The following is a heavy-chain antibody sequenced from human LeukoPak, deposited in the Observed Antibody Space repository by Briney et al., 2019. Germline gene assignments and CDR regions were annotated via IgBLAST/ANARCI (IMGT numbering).Heavy chain of an antibody. Sequence: SETLSLTCSVSGSSITDYHWSWIRQPPGKGLEWIGNFYDSGSTNCNPSLKSRVTMSVDTSKNQFSLKLNSVTAADTAVYYCARGSDYYDSSGFPVTWGQGTLVTVSS. CDR1: GSSITDYH. CDR3: ARGSDYYDSSGFPVT. CDR2: FYDSGST. J-gene: IGHJ4*02. D-gene: IGHD3-22*01. V-gene: IGHV4-59*01.